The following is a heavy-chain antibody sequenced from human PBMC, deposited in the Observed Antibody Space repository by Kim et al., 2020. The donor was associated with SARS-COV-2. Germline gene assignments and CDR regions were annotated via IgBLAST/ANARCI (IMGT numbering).Heavy chain of an antibody. Sequence: GGSLRLSCAASAFSVSDNHMNWVRQAPGKGLEWVSVIYNDGSTYYADSVKGRFTISRDNSKNTVDLQMNSIRAEDTTVYYCARDLRGYNHYYGMDVCGQGTTVTVS. CDR1: AFSVSDNH. CDR2: IYNDGST. D-gene: IGHD2-15*01. J-gene: IGHJ6*02. V-gene: IGHV3-53*01. CDR3: ARDLRGYNHYYGMDV.